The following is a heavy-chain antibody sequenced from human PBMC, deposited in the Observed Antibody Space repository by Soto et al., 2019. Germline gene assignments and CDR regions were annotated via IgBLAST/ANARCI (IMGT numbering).Heavy chain of an antibody. V-gene: IGHV4-31*03. J-gene: IGHJ4*02. CDR3: ARDSYYHDSRDDSRAYYFDY. CDR1: GGSISSDGSY. D-gene: IGHD3-22*01. Sequence: TLSLTCTVSGGSISSDGSYWNWIRQHPGKGLEWIGYIFYSGSTYYNPSLKSRVTISVDTSKNQFSLKLSSVTAADTAVYYCARDSYYHDSRDDSRAYYFDYWGQGTLVTVSS. CDR2: IFYSGST.